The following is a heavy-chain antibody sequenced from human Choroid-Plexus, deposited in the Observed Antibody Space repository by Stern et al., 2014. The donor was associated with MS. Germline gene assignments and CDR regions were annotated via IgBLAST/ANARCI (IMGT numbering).Heavy chain of an antibody. CDR2: ISYDGSK. CDR1: VG. D-gene: IGHD2/OR15-2a*01. Sequence: QVQLVESGGGVVQPGRPLRLSCAAYVGMHWVRQAPGKGLEWVALISYDGSKDYADSVKGRFAISRDNSKNTLYLQMNSLRAEDTAVYYCAKDRQYLTFFFDFWGQGSLVTVSS. J-gene: IGHJ4*02. CDR3: AKDRQYLTFFFDF. V-gene: IGHV3-30*18.